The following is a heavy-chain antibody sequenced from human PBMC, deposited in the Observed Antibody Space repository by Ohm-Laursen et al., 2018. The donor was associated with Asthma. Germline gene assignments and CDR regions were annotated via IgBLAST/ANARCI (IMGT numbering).Heavy chain of an antibody. D-gene: IGHD1-26*01. CDR3: VRAHSGSYSYAFDI. CDR2: IYNGGST. CDR1: GITVSVNY. Sequence: SLRLSCTASGITVSVNYMSWVRQAPGKALEWVPVIYNGGSTYHADSVRGRFTISRDNSKNTLYLQMNSLRGEDTAVYYCVRAHSGSYSYAFDIWGQGTVVTVSS. J-gene: IGHJ3*02. V-gene: IGHV3-53*01.